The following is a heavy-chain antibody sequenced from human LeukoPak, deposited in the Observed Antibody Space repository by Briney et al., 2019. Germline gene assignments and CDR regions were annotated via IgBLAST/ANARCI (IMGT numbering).Heavy chain of an antibody. D-gene: IGHD4-11*01. J-gene: IGHJ5*02. CDR3: AKIAVTTRKGNWFDP. Sequence: PGGSLRLSCAASGFTFSSYGMHWVRQAPGKGLEWVAFIRYDGSNKYYADSVKGRFTISRDNSKNTLYLLMNSLRAEDTAVYYCAKIAVTTRKGNWFDPWGQGTLVTVSS. CDR1: GFTFSSYG. V-gene: IGHV3-30*02. CDR2: IRYDGSNK.